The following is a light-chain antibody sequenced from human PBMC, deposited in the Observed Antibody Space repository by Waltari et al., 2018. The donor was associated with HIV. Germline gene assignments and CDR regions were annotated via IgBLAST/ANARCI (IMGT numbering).Light chain of an antibody. J-gene: IGLJ3*02. CDR3: QSTDFDGTWV. V-gene: IGLV3-25*03. CDR2: KDI. CDR1: ALPKKY. Sequence: SYDLTQTPSLSVSPGQTARINCSRCALPKKYSSWYRQKAGQAPVLLIYKDIERPSGIPERISGSGSGTGITLTISGVQAEDEGDYFCQSTDFDGTWVFGGGTRLTVL.